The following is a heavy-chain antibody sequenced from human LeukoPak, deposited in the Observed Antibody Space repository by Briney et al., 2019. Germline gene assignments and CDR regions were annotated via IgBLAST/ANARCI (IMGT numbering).Heavy chain of an antibody. CDR1: GYTFTGYY. J-gene: IGHJ4*02. CDR3: ARDGVVSGTMGRLNY. V-gene: IGHV1-2*02. Sequence: GASVKVSCKASGYTFTGYYMHWVRQAPGQGLEWMGWINPNSGGTNYAQKFQGRVTMTRDTSISTAYMELSRLRSDDTAVYYCARDGVVSGTMGRLNYWGQGTLVTVSS. D-gene: IGHD6-19*01. CDR2: INPNSGGT.